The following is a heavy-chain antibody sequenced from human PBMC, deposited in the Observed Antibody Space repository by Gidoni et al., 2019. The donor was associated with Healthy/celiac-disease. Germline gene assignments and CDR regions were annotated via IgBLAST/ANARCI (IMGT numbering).Heavy chain of an antibody. CDR3: ARQPVLRYFDWLLDY. D-gene: IGHD3-9*01. CDR1: GFTFSSYA. V-gene: IGHV3-30-3*01. CDR2: ISYDGSNK. J-gene: IGHJ4*02. Sequence: QVQLVDSGGGVVQPGRSLRLSCAASGFTFSSYAMHWVRQAPGKGLEWVAVISYDGSNKYYADSVKGRFTISRDNSKNTLYLQMNSLRAEDTAVYYCARQPVLRYFDWLLDYWGQGTLVTVSS.